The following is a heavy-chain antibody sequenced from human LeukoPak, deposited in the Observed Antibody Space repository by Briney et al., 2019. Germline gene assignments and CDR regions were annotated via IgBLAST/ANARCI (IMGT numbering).Heavy chain of an antibody. CDR2: ISSSSSYI. J-gene: IGHJ6*02. V-gene: IGHV3-21*01. CDR1: GFTFSSYS. Sequence: GGSLRLSCAASGFTFSSYSMNWVRQAPGKGLEWVSSISSSSSYIYYADSVKGRFTISRDNAKNSLYLQMNSLRAEDTAVYYCAREGIIGGMDVWGQGTTVTVSS. D-gene: IGHD1-14*01. CDR3: AREGIIGGMDV.